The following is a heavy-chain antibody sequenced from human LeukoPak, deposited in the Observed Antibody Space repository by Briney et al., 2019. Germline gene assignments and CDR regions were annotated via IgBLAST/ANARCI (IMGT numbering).Heavy chain of an antibody. Sequence: ASVKVSCKASGYTFTGYYMHWVRQAPGQGLEWMGWINPNSGGTNYAQKFQGRVTMTRDTSISTAYMELSRLRSDDTAVYYCASGSLYCSSTSCYTFDALDIWGQGTMVTVSS. CDR2: INPNSGGT. CDR3: ASGSLYCSSTSCYTFDALDI. V-gene: IGHV1-2*02. CDR1: GYTFTGYY. J-gene: IGHJ3*02. D-gene: IGHD2-2*02.